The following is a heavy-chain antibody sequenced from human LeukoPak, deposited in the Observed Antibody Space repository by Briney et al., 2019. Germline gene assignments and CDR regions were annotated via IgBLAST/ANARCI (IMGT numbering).Heavy chain of an antibody. V-gene: IGHV1-69*04. D-gene: IGHD5-18*01. J-gene: IGHJ4*02. CDR1: GGTFSSCA. Sequence: AASVKVSCKASGGTFSSCAISWVRQAPGQGLEWMGRIIPILGIANYAQKFQGRVTITADKSTSTAYMELSSLRSEDTAVYYCASSPEGTSYGYSNTFDYFAYWGQGTLVTVSS. CDR3: ASSPEGTSYGYSNTFDYFAY. CDR2: IIPILGIA.